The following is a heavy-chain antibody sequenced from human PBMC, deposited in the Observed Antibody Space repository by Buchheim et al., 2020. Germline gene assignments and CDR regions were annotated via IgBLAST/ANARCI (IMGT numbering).Heavy chain of an antibody. D-gene: IGHD6-19*01. CDR1: GFTFWDSA. J-gene: IGHJ5*02. CDR2: IWYEGNNK. V-gene: IGHV3-33*01. Sequence: QVQLVESGGGVVQPWTSLRLSCVASGFTFWDSAMHWVRQAPGKGLEWVAMIWYEGNNKYYADSVKGRFTVSSDNSKNMLYLQMNSLRVEDTAVYYCARDPPQSGWPFAAWGQGTL. CDR3: ARDPPQSGWPFAA.